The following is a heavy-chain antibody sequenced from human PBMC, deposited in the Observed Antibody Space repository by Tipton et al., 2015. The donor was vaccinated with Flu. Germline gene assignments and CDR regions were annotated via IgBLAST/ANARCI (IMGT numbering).Heavy chain of an antibody. J-gene: IGHJ4*02. Sequence: TLSLTCTVSQYPISSSDYWGWIRKPPGRGLQWIGMLYHSGDTYHNPSFRSRATMSVDTSKNQFSLKLSSVTAEDTAVYYCARVGPDSSGLDWGQGTRVTVSS. CDR2: LYHSGDT. V-gene: IGHV4-38-2*02. D-gene: IGHD3-22*01. CDR1: QYPISSSDY. CDR3: ARVGPDSSGLD.